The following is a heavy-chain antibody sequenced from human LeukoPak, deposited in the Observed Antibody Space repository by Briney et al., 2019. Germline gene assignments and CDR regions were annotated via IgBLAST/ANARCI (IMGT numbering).Heavy chain of an antibody. V-gene: IGHV3-21*01. CDR3: TRGLGKYCSGGSCYSTVGFDY. CDR1: GFSFSIYS. J-gene: IGHJ4*02. Sequence: GGSLRLSCAASGFSFSIYSMDWVRQAPGKGLEWVSSIGSSGSYIYYADSVRGRFTISRDNAKNSLYLQMDGLRADDTAVYYCTRGLGKYCSGGSCYSTVGFDYWGQGTLVTVSS. CDR2: IGSSGSYI. D-gene: IGHD2-15*01.